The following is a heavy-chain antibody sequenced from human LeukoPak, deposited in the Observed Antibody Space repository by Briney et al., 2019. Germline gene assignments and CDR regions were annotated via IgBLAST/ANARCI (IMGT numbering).Heavy chain of an antibody. CDR3: ARSRNYYDTSGYYSFDY. V-gene: IGHV4-59*08. D-gene: IGHD3-22*01. CDR2: IYYSGST. CDR1: GGSISSYY. Sequence: SETLSLTCTVSGGSISSYYWSWLRQPPGKGLEWIGYIYYSGSTNYNPSLKSRVTLSVDTSKNQFSLKLSSVTAADTAVYYCARSRNYYDTSGYYSFDYWGQGTLVTVSS. J-gene: IGHJ4*02.